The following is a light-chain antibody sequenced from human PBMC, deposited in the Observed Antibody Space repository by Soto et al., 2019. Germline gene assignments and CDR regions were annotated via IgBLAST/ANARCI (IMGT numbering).Light chain of an antibody. CDR3: QQYFRPWT. J-gene: IGKJ1*01. CDR1: QSVLYSSNNKNY. V-gene: IGKV4-1*01. Sequence: DIVMTQSPDSLAVSLGERATINCKSSQSVLYSSNNKNYLAWYQQKPGQPPKLLIYWASTRECGVPDRFSGSGSGKDFTLTISILQAEDVAVYYCQQYFRPWTFGQGTKVESK. CDR2: WAS.